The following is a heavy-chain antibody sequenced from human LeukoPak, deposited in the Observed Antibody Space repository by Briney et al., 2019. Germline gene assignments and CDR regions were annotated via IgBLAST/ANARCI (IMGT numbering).Heavy chain of an antibody. CDR3: ARHRYGDSVGDY. J-gene: IGHJ4*02. CDR1: GGSISSYY. CDR2: IYYSGST. Sequence: SETLSLTCTVSGGSISSYYWSWIRQPPGKGLEWVGYIYYSGSTNYNPSLKSRVTISVDTSKNQFSLKLSSVTAADTAVYYCARHRYGDSVGDYWGQGTLVTVSS. V-gene: IGHV4-59*08. D-gene: IGHD4-17*01.